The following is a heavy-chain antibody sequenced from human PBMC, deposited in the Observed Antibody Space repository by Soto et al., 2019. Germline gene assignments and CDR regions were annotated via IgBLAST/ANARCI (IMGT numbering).Heavy chain of an antibody. D-gene: IGHD3-3*01. CDR2: ISGGGGST. Sequence: DEQLVESGGGSLQPGGSLRLSCAASGFSFRYYAMTWVRQSPGKGLEWVSLISGGGGSTNYADSVKGRFSISRDNSQNMLYLQMNGLRGEDTALYYCAKLKGGLGRFYGMDAWGQGTMVIVSS. CDR3: AKLKGGLGRFYGMDA. J-gene: IGHJ6*02. CDR1: GFSFRYYA. V-gene: IGHV3-23*04.